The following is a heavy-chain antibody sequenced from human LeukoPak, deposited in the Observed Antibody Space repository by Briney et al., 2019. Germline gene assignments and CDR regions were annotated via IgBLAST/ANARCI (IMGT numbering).Heavy chain of an antibody. V-gene: IGHV1-8*02. CDR2: MNPNSGNT. CDR3: ARASITMVRGVPNFDY. Sequence: ASVKVSCKASGYTFTGYYMHWVRQAPGQGLEWMGWMNPNSGNTGYAQKFQGRVTMTRNTSISTAYMELSSLRSEDTAVYYCARASITMVRGVPNFDYWGQGTLVTVSS. J-gene: IGHJ4*02. CDR1: GYTFTGYY. D-gene: IGHD3-10*01.